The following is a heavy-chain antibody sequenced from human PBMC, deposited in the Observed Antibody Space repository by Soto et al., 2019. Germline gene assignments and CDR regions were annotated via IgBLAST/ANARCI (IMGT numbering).Heavy chain of an antibody. Sequence: SQPVSLTXTVSGDSVSSGNYYWSWIRKAPGKGLEWIGYIYNNGVNYQNPSLKSRVTISLDMFKNQFSLMLTSVTAADTAVYYCVRGYFSYFNWFDPWGQGTLVTVSS. CDR2: IYNNGVN. V-gene: IGHV4-30-4*01. CDR3: VRGYFSYFNWFDP. D-gene: IGHD3-9*01. J-gene: IGHJ5*02. CDR1: GDSVSSGNYY.